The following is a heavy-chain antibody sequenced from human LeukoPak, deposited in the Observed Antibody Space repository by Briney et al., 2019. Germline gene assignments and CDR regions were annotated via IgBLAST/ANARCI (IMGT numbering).Heavy chain of an antibody. Sequence: GGSLRLSCAASGFTFSSYSMNWVRQAPGKGLEWVSSISSSSSYIYYADSVKGRFTISRDNAKNSLYLQMNSLRAEDTAVYYCAREGYGLGSYLPYGMDDWGQGTTVTVSS. CDR3: AREGYGLGSYLPYGMDD. CDR1: GFTFSSYS. J-gene: IGHJ6*02. V-gene: IGHV3-21*01. D-gene: IGHD3-10*01. CDR2: ISSSSSYI.